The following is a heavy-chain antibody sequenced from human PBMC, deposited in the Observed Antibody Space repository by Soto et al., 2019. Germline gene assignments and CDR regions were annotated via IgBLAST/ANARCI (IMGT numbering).Heavy chain of an antibody. D-gene: IGHD3-10*01. V-gene: IGHV3-21*01. CDR1: GFTFSSYS. CDR2: ISSSSSYI. J-gene: IGHJ6*02. CDR3: ASDVVLWFGELSVGMDV. Sequence: GGSLRLSCAASGFTFSSYSMNWVSQAPGKGLEGVSSISSSSSYIYYADSVKGRFTISRDNAKHSLYLQMNSLRAEDTAVYYCASDVVLWFGELSVGMDVWAQGTTVTVSS.